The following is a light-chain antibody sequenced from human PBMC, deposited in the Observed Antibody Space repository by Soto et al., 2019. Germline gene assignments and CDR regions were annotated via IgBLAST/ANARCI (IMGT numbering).Light chain of an antibody. CDR2: GHS. V-gene: IGLV1-40*01. CDR1: SSNIGAGYD. Sequence: QSVLTQPPSVSGAPGQRVTISCTGSSSNIGAGYDVHWYQQLPGTAPKLLIYGHSNRPSGVPDRFSGSKSGTSASLAITGLQAEGEAYYYCQSYDSSLSGYVVFGGGTQLTVL. J-gene: IGLJ2*01. CDR3: QSYDSSLSGYVV.